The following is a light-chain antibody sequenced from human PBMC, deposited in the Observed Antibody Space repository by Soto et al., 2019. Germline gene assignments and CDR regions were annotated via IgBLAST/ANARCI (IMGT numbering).Light chain of an antibody. Sequence: QSALTQPPSASGSLGQSVTISCAGTSSDVGGYNYVSWYQQHPGKAPKLLIYDDNKRPSGVPDRLSGSKSGNTASLTVSGLQPEDEADYYCCSYAGSKNFVLGSGTKVTVL. J-gene: IGLJ1*01. V-gene: IGLV2-8*01. CDR2: DDN. CDR1: SSDVGGYNY. CDR3: CSYAGSKNFV.